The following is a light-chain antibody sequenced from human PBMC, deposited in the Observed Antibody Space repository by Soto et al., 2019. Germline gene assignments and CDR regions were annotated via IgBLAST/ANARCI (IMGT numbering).Light chain of an antibody. CDR3: QQRSNWLWT. J-gene: IGKJ1*01. V-gene: IGKV3-11*01. CDR2: DAS. Sequence: EIVLTQSPATLSLSPGERATLSCRASQSVSSYLAWYQQKPGQAPRLLIYDASNRATGIPARFSGSGSGTDFTLTTSSLEPEDFSVYYCQQRSNWLWTFGQGPKVEIK. CDR1: QSVSSY.